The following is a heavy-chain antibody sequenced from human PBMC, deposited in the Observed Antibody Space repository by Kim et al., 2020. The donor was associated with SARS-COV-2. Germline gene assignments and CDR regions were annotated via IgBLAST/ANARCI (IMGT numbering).Heavy chain of an antibody. D-gene: IGHD6-13*01. J-gene: IGHJ4*02. CDR1: GFTFINYA. CDR2: INGNGDAT. V-gene: IGHV3-23*01. CDR3: AKDRPRDPAAAGPDDFDS. Sequence: GGSLRLSCVASGFTFINYAVSWVRQAPGKGLEWVSGINGNGDATYYADSVKGRFTISRDNPKNTVYLQINSLRAEDTAVYYCAKDRPRDPAAAGPDDFDSWGQGTLVIVSS.